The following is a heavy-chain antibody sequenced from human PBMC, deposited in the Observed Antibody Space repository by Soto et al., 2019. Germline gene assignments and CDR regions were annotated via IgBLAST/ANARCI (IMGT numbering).Heavy chain of an antibody. V-gene: IGHV1-8*01. CDR3: ARGGRGKRGYSGYVRGDYHMDV. J-gene: IGHJ6*03. Sequence: QVQLVQSGAEVKKPGASVKVSCKASGYTFTSYDINWVRQATGQGLEWMGWMNPNSGNTGYAQKFQGRVTMTRNTSISTAYMELSSLRSEDTAVYYCARGGRGKRGYSGYVRGDYHMDVWGKGTTVTVSS. CDR1: GYTFTSYD. D-gene: IGHD5-12*01. CDR2: MNPNSGNT.